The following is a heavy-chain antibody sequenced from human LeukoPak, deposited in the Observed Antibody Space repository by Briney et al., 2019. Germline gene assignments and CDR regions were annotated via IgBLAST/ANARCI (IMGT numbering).Heavy chain of an antibody. CDR3: ATGKGSENPSFGY. CDR1: GFTFSNYW. J-gene: IGHJ4*02. CDR2: INQDAREK. V-gene: IGHV3-7*04. D-gene: IGHD2-15*01. Sequence: HTGGSLRLSCAASGFTFSNYWMSWVRQAPGKRLEWVANINQDAREKSYVDSVKGRFTISSDNAKNSLSLQMNSLKDEDTAVYYCATGKGSENPSFGYWGQGTLVTVSS.